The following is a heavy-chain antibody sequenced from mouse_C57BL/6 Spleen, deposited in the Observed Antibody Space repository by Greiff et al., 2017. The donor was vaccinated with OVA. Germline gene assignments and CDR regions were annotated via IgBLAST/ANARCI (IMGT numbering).Heavy chain of an antibody. CDR2: INPNNGGT. CDR1: GYTFTDYN. V-gene: IGHV1-18*01. J-gene: IGHJ4*01. Sequence: VQLQQSGPELVKPGASVKIPCKASGYTFTDYNMDWVKQSHGKSLEWIGDINPNNGGTIYNQKFKGKATLTVDKSSSTAYMELRSLTSEDTAVYYCARLIYYGNYLYAMDYWGQGTSVTVSS. D-gene: IGHD2-1*01. CDR3: ARLIYYGNYLYAMDY.